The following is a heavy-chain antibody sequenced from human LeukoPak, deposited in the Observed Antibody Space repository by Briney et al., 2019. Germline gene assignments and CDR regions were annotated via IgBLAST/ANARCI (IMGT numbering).Heavy chain of an antibody. V-gene: IGHV4-34*01. J-gene: IGHJ6*03. D-gene: IGHD3-10*01. CDR2: INHSGST. Sequence: GSLRLSCVVSGFSFSNYFMTWVRQAPGKGLEWIGEINHSGSTNYNPSLKSRVTISVDTSKNQFSLKLSSVTAADTAVYYCARHLVRGSYYYMDVWGKGTTVTISS. CDR1: GFSFSNYF. CDR3: ARHLVRGSYYYMDV.